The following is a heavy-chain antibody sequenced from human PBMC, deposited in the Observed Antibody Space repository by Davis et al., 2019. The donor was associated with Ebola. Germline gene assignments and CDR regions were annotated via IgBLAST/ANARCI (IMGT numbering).Heavy chain of an antibody. CDR1: GFTFSSYA. CDR2: ISGSGGST. D-gene: IGHD3-22*01. Sequence: GESLKISCAVSGFTFSSYAMSWVRQAPGKGLEWVSAISGSGGSTYYADSVKGRFTISRDNAKNSLYLQMNSLRAEDTAVYYCARVEYYDSSGYYPYYYYGMDVWGQGTTVTVSS. V-gene: IGHV3-23*01. CDR3: ARVEYYDSSGYYPYYYYGMDV. J-gene: IGHJ6*02.